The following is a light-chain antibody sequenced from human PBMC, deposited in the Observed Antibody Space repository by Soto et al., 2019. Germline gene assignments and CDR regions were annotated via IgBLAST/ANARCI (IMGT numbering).Light chain of an antibody. CDR1: SSDVGGYNY. CDR2: EVS. Sequence: QSVLTQPASVSGSPGQSITISCTGTSSDVGGYNYVSWYQQYPGKAPKLMIYEVSHRPSGVSNRFSGSKSGNTASLTISGLQAEDEADYYCSSYTSSSPRVFGGGTKVTVL. CDR3: SSYTSSSPRV. J-gene: IGLJ3*02. V-gene: IGLV2-14*01.